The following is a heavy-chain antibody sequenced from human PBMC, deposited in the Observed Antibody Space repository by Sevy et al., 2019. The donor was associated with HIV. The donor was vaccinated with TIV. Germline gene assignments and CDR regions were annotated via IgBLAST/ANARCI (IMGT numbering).Heavy chain of an antibody. J-gene: IGHJ5*02. D-gene: IGHD3-10*01. CDR2: ITSSSNTI. CDR3: ARDRGRGEVALDL. CDR1: GFRFRDYR. V-gene: IGHV3-48*02. Sequence: GGSLRLSCAASGFRFRDYRMNWVRRAPGKGLEWVSYITSSSNTINYADSVKGRFTISRDNVRNSLYLQINSLRHEDTAVYYCARDRGRGEVALDLWGQGTLVTVSS.